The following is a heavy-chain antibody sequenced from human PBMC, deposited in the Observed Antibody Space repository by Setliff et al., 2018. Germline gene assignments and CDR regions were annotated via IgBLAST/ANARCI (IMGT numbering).Heavy chain of an antibody. CDR2: IIPNFRTT. V-gene: IGHV1-69*05. J-gene: IGHJ6*03. D-gene: IGHD2-21*02. CDR3: AREEVIVMTVNNYYYYMDV. CDR1: GGTFSKYG. Sequence: SVKVSCKASGGTFSKYGISWVRQAPGQGLEWMGGIIPNFRTTSYAQKFQGRVTISTDESTMTAYMELNSLRPEDTAMYYCAREEVIVMTVNNYYYYMDVWGEGTTVTVSS.